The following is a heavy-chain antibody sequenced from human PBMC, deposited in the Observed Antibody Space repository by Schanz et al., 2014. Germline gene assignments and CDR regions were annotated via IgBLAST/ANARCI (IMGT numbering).Heavy chain of an antibody. CDR1: GGSLKDLT. Sequence: QVHLVQSGAEVRKPGSSVRVSCKASGGSLKDLTISWVRQAPGQGLEWMGRIRPLVAEGHYAEKFKGRVTITADKSADTSYMELSSLRSEDTAIYYCACTKSSRAFDLWGQGTLVTVSS. V-gene: IGHV1-69*02. CDR2: IRPLVAEG. J-gene: IGHJ3*01. D-gene: IGHD2-2*01. CDR3: ACTKSSRAFDL.